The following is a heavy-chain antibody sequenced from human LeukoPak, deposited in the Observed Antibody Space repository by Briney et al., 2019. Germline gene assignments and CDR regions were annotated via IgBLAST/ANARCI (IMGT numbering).Heavy chain of an antibody. V-gene: IGHV3-66*02. J-gene: IGHJ4*01. CDR3: ARGAGWNFFEY. CDR2: FYVGGPT. CDR1: GFTFSSYE. Sequence: GGSLRLSCAASGFTFSSYEMNWVRQAPGKGLEWVSVFYVGGPTYYADSVQGRFTISRDNSKNTVHLQMNSLRAEDTAVYYCARGAGWNFFEYWGHGTLVTVSS. D-gene: IGHD6-19*01.